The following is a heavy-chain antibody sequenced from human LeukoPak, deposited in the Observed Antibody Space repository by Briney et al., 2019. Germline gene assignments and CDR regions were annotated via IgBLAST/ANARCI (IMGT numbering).Heavy chain of an antibody. D-gene: IGHD3-22*01. CDR1: GGSISSYY. Sequence: PSETLSLTCTVSGGSISSYYWSWIRQPPGKGLEWIGYIYYSGSTNYNPSLKSRVTISVDTSKNQFSLKLSSVTAADTAVYYCARDKSYDSSGYYYYYGMDVWGHGTTVTVSS. J-gene: IGHJ6*02. CDR3: ARDKSYDSSGYYYYYGMDV. CDR2: IYYSGST. V-gene: IGHV4-59*01.